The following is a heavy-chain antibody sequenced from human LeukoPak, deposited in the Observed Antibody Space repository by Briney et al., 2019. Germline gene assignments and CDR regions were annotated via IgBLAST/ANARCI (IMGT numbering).Heavy chain of an antibody. J-gene: IGHJ4*02. CDR2: ISAYNGNT. Sequence: ASVKVSCKASGYTFTSYGISWVRQAPGQGLEWTGWISAYNGNTNYAQKLQGRVTMTTDTSTGTAYMELRSLRSDDTAVYYCARGEPIVVVPAAMVSNDYWGQGTLVTVSS. V-gene: IGHV1-18*01. CDR1: GYTFTSYG. CDR3: ARGEPIVVVPAAMVSNDY. D-gene: IGHD2-2*01.